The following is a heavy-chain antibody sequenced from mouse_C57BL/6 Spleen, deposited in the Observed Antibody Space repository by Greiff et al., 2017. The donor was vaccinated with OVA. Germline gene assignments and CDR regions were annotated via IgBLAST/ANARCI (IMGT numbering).Heavy chain of an antibody. J-gene: IGHJ4*01. CDR3: ARLRDYDGAMDY. CDR1: GFTFSDYY. V-gene: IGHV5-12*01. D-gene: IGHD2-4*01. Sequence: EVQRVESGGGLVQPGGSLKLSCAASGFTFSDYYMYWVRQTPEKRLEWVAYISNGGGSTYYPDTVKGRFTISRDNAKNTLYLQMSRLKSEDTAMYYCARLRDYDGAMDYWGQGTSVTVSS. CDR2: ISNGGGST.